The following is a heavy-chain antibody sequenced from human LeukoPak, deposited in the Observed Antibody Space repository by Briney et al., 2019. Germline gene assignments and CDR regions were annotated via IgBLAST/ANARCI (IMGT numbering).Heavy chain of an antibody. CDR2: IAYDGSDE. Sequence: GRSLRLSCVAYGFTFGSFGVHWVRQAPGKGLDWVAVIAYDGSDENYADSVKGRFTISRDNFKNTLYLQMNSLGPEDTAMYYCARDVMAVAGTLGFDCWGQGALVTVSS. V-gene: IGHV3-30*04. J-gene: IGHJ4*02. CDR1: GFTFGSFG. D-gene: IGHD6-19*01. CDR3: ARDVMAVAGTLGFDC.